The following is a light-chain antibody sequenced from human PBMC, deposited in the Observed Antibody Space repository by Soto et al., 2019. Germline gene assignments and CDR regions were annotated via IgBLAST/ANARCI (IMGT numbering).Light chain of an antibody. J-gene: IGKJ1*01. Sequence: DIQMTQSPSTLSASFGDRLTITCRASQSIGRFLAWYQHQPGKAPKLLIYDASTLESGVPSRFSGTGSGTDFTLTISSVQPEDVASYYCQKYDSAPTFGPGTKVDI. CDR2: DAS. CDR1: QSIGRF. V-gene: IGKV1-5*01. CDR3: QKYDSAPT.